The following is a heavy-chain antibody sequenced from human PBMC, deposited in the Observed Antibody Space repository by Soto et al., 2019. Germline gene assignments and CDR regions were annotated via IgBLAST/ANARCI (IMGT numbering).Heavy chain of an antibody. V-gene: IGHV4-31*03. CDR3: ARFSGSYPLDY. CDR1: GVSINSGGYY. D-gene: IGHD1-26*01. Sequence: QVQLQESGPGLVKPSQTLSLTCTVSGVSINSGGYYWSWLRQHPGKGLEWIGYIYYSGSTYYNPSHKSRLTISIDSSQNQFSLRLSSVTAADTAVYYCARFSGSYPLDYWGQGTLVTVSS. CDR2: IYYSGST. J-gene: IGHJ4*02.